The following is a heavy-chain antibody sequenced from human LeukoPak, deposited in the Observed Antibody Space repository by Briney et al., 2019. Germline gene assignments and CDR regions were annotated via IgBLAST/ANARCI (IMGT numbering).Heavy chain of an antibody. D-gene: IGHD5-12*01. CDR1: GGSFSGYY. CDR3: ARVGGYSGYVNY. Sequence: SETLSLTCAVYGGSFSGYYWSRIRQPPGKGLEWIGEINHSGSTNYNPSLKSRVTISVDTSMNQFSLKLSSVTAADTAVYYCARVGGYSGYVNYWGQGTLVTVSS. CDR2: INHSGST. V-gene: IGHV4-34*01. J-gene: IGHJ4*02.